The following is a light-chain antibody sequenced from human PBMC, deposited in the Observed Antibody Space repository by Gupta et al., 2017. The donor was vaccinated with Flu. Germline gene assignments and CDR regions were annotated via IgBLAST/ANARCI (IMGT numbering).Light chain of an antibody. J-gene: IGLJ3*02. CDR1: SVHRTYA. V-gene: IGLV4-69*01. Sequence: LTCTLSSVHRTYAIAWHQQQPEKGPRYLMKLNSDGSHTKGDGIPDRFSGSSSGAERYLTISSLQSEDEADYYCQTWGTGIWVFGGGTKLTVL. CDR3: QTWGTGIWV. CDR2: LNSDGSH.